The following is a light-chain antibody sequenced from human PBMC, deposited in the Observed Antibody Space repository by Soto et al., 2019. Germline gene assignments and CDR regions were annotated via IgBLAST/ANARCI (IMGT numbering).Light chain of an antibody. V-gene: IGLV2-8*01. Sequence: QSVLTQPPSASGSPGQSVTISCTGTSSDVGGYNYVSWYQHHPGKAPKLIIYEVSKWPSGVPDRFSGSKSGNTASLTVSGLQPEDEADYYCSSYAGSNDVVFGGGTKVTVL. J-gene: IGLJ2*01. CDR2: EVS. CDR1: SSDVGGYNY. CDR3: SSYAGSNDVV.